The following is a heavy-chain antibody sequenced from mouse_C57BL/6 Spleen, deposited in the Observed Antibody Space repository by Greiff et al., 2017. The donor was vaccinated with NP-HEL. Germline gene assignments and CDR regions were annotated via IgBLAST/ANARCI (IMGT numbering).Heavy chain of an antibody. D-gene: IGHD1-1*01. V-gene: IGHV1-7*01. Sequence: QVQLQQSGAELAKPGASVKLSCKASGYTFTSYWMHWVKQRPGQGLEWIGYINPSSGYTKYNQKFKDKATLTADKSSSSAYMQLSSRTYEDSAFYYGARLRVDDHFDYWGQGTTLTVSA. CDR1: GYTFTSYW. CDR2: INPSSGYT. CDR3: ARLRVDDHFDY. J-gene: IGHJ2*01.